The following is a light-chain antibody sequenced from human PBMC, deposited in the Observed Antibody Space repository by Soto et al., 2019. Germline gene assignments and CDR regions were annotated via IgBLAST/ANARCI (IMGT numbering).Light chain of an antibody. CDR3: MQALQSPT. V-gene: IGKV2-28*01. CDR2: LGS. J-gene: IGKJ4*01. Sequence: DIVMTQSQLSLPVTPGEPASISCRSSQSLLHRNGYNYLDWYLQKPGQSPQLLIYLGSNRASGVPDRFSGSGSGTDFTLTISRVEAEDVGVYYCMQALQSPTFGGGTKVDIK. CDR1: QSLLHRNGYNY.